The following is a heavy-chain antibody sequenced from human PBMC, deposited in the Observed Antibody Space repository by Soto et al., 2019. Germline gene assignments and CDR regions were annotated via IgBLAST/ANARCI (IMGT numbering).Heavy chain of an antibody. Sequence: GGSLRLSCTASGFTLQNYAMAWVRQAPGKGLEWVSTLIGGHYGTAYSYSVKGRFTVSRDNAKNSLYLQMNSLRAEDTAVYYCARERLRTGDYWGQGTMVTVYS. V-gene: IGHV3-23*01. CDR1: GFTLQNYA. CDR2: LIGGHYGT. CDR3: ARERLRTGDY. J-gene: IGHJ4*02. D-gene: IGHD3-3*01.